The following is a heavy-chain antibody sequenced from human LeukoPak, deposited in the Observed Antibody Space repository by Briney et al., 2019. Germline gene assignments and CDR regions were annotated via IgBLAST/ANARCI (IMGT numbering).Heavy chain of an antibody. D-gene: IGHD2-15*01. CDR1: GGTFSSYA. CDR3: ARGYCSGGSCYSVSLDH. Sequence: GASVKVSCKASGGTFSSYAISWVRQAPGQGLEWMGGIIPIFGTANYAQKFQGRVTITADESTSTAYMELSSLRSEDTAVYYCARGYCSGGSCYSVSLDHWGQGTLVTVSS. V-gene: IGHV1-69*01. CDR2: IIPIFGTA. J-gene: IGHJ4*02.